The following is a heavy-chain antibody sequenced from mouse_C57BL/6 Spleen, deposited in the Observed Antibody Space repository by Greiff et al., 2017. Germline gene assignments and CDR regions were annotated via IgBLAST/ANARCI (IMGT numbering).Heavy chain of an antibody. CDR2: IDPSDSYT. CDR1: GYTFTSYW. CDR3: ARRSVYYGSSEGWFAY. V-gene: IGHV1-69*01. Sequence: QVQLQQPGAELVMPGASVKLSCKASGYTFTSYWMHWVKQRPGQGLEWIGEIDPSDSYTNYNQKFKGKSTLTVDKSSSTAYMQLSSLTSEDSAVYYCARRSVYYGSSEGWFAYWGQGTLVTVSA. D-gene: IGHD1-1*01. J-gene: IGHJ3*01.